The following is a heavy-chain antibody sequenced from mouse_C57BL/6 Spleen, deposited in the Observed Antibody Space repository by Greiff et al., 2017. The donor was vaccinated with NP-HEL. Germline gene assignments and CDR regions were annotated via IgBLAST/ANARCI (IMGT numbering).Heavy chain of an antibody. CDR3: ARGAYYGSTDAMDY. D-gene: IGHD1-1*01. Sequence: VKLMESGPELVRPGVSVKISCKGSGYTFTDYAMHWVKQSHAKSLEWIGVISTYYGDASYNQKFKDKATMTVDKSSSTAYMELARLTSEDSAVYYCARGAYYGSTDAMDYWGQGTSVTVSS. J-gene: IGHJ4*01. V-gene: IGHV1-67*01. CDR2: ISTYYGDA. CDR1: GYTFTDYA.